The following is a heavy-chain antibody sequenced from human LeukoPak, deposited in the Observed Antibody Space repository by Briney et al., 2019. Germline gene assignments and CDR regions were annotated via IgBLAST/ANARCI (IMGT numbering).Heavy chain of an antibody. CDR2: ISGSGGST. CDR3: AKSEEWFGELWYFDY. D-gene: IGHD3-10*01. J-gene: IGHJ4*02. Sequence: GGSLRLSCAASGFTFSSYAMSWVRQAPGKGLEWVSAISGSGGSTYYADSVKGRFTISRDNSKNTLYLQMNSLRAEDTAVYYCAKSEEWFGELWYFDYWGQGTLVTVSS. V-gene: IGHV3-23*01. CDR1: GFTFSSYA.